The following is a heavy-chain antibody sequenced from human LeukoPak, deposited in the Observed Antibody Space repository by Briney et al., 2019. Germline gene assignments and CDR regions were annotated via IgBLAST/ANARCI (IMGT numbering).Heavy chain of an antibody. CDR3: AKDRYGDYEAPFHYYMDA. D-gene: IGHD5-12*01. CDR1: GYTFSGFY. Sequence: ASVKVSCKASGYTFSGFYIHWVRQAPGQGLEWMGWINPNSGVTNYAQKLQGRVAITRDTSIDTAYMQLSRLRSDDTAVYYCAKDRYGDYEAPFHYYMDAWGRGTTVTVSS. CDR2: INPNSGVT. V-gene: IGHV1-2*02. J-gene: IGHJ6*03.